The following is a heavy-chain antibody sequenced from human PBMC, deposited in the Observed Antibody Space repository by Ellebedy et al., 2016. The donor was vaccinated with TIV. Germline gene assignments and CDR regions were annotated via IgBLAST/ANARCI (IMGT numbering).Heavy chain of an antibody. CDR1: GFTFSTYD. J-gene: IGHJ4*02. D-gene: IGHD1-1*01. V-gene: IGHV3-48*04. CDR3: ARDHNWVFDY. CDR2: IRSGDSTT. Sequence: GESLKISCAASGFTFSTYDMNWVRLAPGKGLEWLSNIRSGDSTTYYADSVKGRFTISRDNANNLLNLQMNSLRAEDTAVYYCARDHNWVFDYWGQGTLVTVSS.